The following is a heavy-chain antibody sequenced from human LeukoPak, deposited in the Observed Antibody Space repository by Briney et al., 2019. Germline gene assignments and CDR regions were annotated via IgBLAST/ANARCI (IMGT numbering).Heavy chain of an antibody. D-gene: IGHD3-16*02. CDR3: AKEAKELGLRLGELSTDAFDI. V-gene: IGHV3-23*01. CDR1: GFTFSSYA. CDR2: ISGSGGST. Sequence: GGSLRLSCAASGFTFSSYAMSWVRQAPGKGLEWVSAISGSGGSTYYADSVKGRFTISRDNSKNTLYLQMNSLRAEDTAVYYCAKEAKELGLRLGELSTDAFDIWGQGTMVTVSS. J-gene: IGHJ3*02.